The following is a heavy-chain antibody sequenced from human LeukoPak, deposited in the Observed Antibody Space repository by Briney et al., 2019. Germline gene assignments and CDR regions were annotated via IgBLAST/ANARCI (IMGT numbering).Heavy chain of an antibody. D-gene: IGHD6-19*01. J-gene: IGHJ4*02. V-gene: IGHV3-9*01. CDR2: ISWNSGSI. CDR3: AKSAGTVPITDSIDY. Sequence: PGGSLRLSCAASGFTFDDYATHWVRQAPGKGLEWVSGISWNSGSIGYADSVKGRFTISRDNAKNSLYLQMNSLRAEDTALYYCAKSAGTVPITDSIDYWGQGTLVTVSS. CDR1: GFTFDDYA.